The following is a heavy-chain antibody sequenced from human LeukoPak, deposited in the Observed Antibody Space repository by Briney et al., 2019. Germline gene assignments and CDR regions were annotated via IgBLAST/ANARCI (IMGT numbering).Heavy chain of an antibody. CDR3: ARGRGREYDYVWGSYHYYYYGMDV. V-gene: IGHV4-59*01. CDR1: GGSISSYY. D-gene: IGHD3-16*02. J-gene: IGHJ6*02. CDR2: IYYSGST. Sequence: SETLSLTCTVSGGSISSYYWSWVRQPPGKGLEWIGYIYYSGSTNYNPSLKSRVTISVDTSKNQFSLKLSSVTAADTAVYYCARGRGREYDYVWGSYHYYYYGMDVWGQGTTVTVSS.